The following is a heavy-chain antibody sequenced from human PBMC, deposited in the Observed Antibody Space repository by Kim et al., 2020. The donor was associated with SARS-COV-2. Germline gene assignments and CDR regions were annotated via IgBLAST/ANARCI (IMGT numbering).Heavy chain of an antibody. CDR1: GGSISSSSYY. CDR2: IYYSGST. D-gene: IGHD3-10*01. V-gene: IGHV4-39*07. J-gene: IGHJ5*02. Sequence: SETLSLTCTVSGGSISSSSYYWGWIRQPPGKGLEWIGSIYYSGSTYYNPSFKSRVTISVDTSKNQFSLKLSSVTAADTAVYYCARDYGWGWFDPWGQGTLVTVSS. CDR3: ARDYGWGWFDP.